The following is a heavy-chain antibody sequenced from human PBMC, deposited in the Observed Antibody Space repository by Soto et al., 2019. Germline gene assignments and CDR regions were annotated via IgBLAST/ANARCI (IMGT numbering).Heavy chain of an antibody. J-gene: IGHJ3*02. CDR1: GYTFTYYD. CDR2: MNPSSANT. CDR3: ARRLTSGTSYDTFNI. V-gene: IGHV1-8*01. D-gene: IGHD1-26*01. Sequence: GASVKVSCKASGYTFTYYDISWVRQASGQGLEWMGWMNPSSANTGYAQKFQGRITMTRNTSISTAYMELSSLRSEDTAVYYFARRLTSGTSYDTFNIWGQGTMVTVSS.